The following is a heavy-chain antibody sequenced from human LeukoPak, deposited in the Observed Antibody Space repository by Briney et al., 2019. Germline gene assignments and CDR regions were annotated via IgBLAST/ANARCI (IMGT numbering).Heavy chain of an antibody. J-gene: IGHJ5*02. CDR3: ARYCSSTNCYKGGFDP. CDR2: IYYSGST. V-gene: IGHV4-31*03. Sequence: SQTLSLTCTVSGGSISSGGYYWSWIRQHPGKGLKWIGYIYYSGSTYSNPSLKSRVTISVDTSKNQFSLNLSSVTAADTAVYYCARYCSSTNCYKGGFDPWGQGTLVTVSS. D-gene: IGHD2-2*02. CDR1: GGSISSGGYY.